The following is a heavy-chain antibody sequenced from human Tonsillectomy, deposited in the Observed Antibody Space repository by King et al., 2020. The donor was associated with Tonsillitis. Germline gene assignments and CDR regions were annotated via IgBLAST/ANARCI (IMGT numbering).Heavy chain of an antibody. CDR1: CASITDYY. CDR3: ASRRGYTSGWYWFDP. Sequence: VQLQESGPGLVKPSETLSLTCSVSCASITDYYWSWIRQPPGKGPECIGYVYYSGSTNYNPSLKSRVTLSIDTSKNQFSLKLTSVTAADTAVYYCASRRGYTSGWYWFDPWGQGTLVTVSS. J-gene: IGHJ5*02. V-gene: IGHV4-59*03. CDR2: VYYSGST. D-gene: IGHD6-19*01.